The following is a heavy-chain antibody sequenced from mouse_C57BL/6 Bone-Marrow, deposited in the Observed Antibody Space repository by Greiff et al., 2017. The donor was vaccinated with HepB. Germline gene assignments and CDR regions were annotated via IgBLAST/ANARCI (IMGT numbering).Heavy chain of an antibody. Sequence: VQLQQSGAELVRPGASVTLSCKASGYTFTDYEMHWVKQTPVHGLEWIGAIDPETGGTAYNQKFKGKAILTADKSSSTAYMELRSLTSEDSAVYYCTRYPHYGSSPYWYFDVWGTGTTVTVSS. CDR1: GYTFTDYE. J-gene: IGHJ1*03. V-gene: IGHV1-15*01. CDR2: IDPETGGT. CDR3: TRYPHYGSSPYWYFDV. D-gene: IGHD1-1*01.